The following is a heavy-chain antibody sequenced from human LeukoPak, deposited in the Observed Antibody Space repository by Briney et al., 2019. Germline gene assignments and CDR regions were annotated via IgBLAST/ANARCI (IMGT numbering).Heavy chain of an antibody. CDR2: IYSGGST. V-gene: IGHV3-53*05. CDR1: GFTVSSDY. D-gene: IGHD3-10*01. CDR3: ARGSFAG. J-gene: IGHJ4*02. Sequence: PGGSLRLSCTASGFTVSSDYMSWVRQAPGKGLEWVADIYSGGSTYYKDSVKGRVTISRDKSKNTVYLQMNSLRVEDTAMYYCARGSFAGWSEGTLATVYS.